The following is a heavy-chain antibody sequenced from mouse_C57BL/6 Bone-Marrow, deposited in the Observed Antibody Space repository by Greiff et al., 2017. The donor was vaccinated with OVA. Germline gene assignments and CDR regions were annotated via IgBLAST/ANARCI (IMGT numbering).Heavy chain of an antibody. J-gene: IGHJ3*01. D-gene: IGHD2-5*01. Sequence: EVQGVESGGDLVKPGGSLKLSCAASGFTFSSYGMSWVRQTPDKRLEWVATISSGGSYTYYPDSVKGRFTISRDNAKNTLYLQMSSLKSEDTAMYNGARRGYYSNYGFAYWGQGTLVTVSA. CDR2: ISSGGSYT. CDR3: ARRGYYSNYGFAY. V-gene: IGHV5-6*01. CDR1: GFTFSSYG.